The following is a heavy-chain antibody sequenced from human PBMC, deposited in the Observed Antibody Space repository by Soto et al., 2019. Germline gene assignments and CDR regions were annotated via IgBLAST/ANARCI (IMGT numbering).Heavy chain of an antibody. CDR2: IRSKTYGGTA. CDR1: GFTFGDHA. V-gene: IGHV3-49*03. CDR3: TVVATTFHY. J-gene: IGHJ4*02. D-gene: IGHD2-15*01. Sequence: GGSLRLSCTTSGFTFGDHAMSWFRQAPGKGLEWVGFIRSKTYGGTAEYAASVEGRFGVSRDDSKSIAYLQMNSLKTEDTAVYYCTVVATTFHYWGQGTLVTVSS.